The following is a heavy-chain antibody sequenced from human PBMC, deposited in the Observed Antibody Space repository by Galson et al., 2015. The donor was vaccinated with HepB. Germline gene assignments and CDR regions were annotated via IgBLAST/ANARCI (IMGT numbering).Heavy chain of an antibody. CDR1: GFTVSNTY. CDR3: AKDPYLYSALAGTMAGFDY. Sequence: SLRFSCAASGFTVSNTYMNWVRQAPGKGLEWVAVISYDGSNKYYADSVKGRFTISRDNSKNTLYLQMNSLRAEDTALYYCAKDPYLYSALAGTMAGFDYWGQGTLVTVSS. V-gene: IGHV3-30*18. J-gene: IGHJ4*02. D-gene: IGHD6-19*01. CDR2: ISYDGSNK.